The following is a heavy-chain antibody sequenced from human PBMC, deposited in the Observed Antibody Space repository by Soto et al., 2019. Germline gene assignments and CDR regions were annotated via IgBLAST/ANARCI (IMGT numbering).Heavy chain of an antibody. Sequence: GGSLRLSCEVSGFTFRDYAMSWVRQAPGKGLEWVSTVSGSLDSTYYSDAVKGRFTVSRDHSRNVLYLQMDSLRAEDTGVYYCAKDSGLPGDFGILIHAFDIWGQGTLVTVSS. V-gene: IGHV3-23*01. D-gene: IGHD3-10*01. CDR2: VSGSLDST. CDR3: AKDSGLPGDFGILIHAFDI. J-gene: IGHJ3*02. CDR1: GFTFRDYA.